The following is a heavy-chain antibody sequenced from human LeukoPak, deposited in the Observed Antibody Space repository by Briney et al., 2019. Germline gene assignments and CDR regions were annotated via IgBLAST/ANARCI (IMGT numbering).Heavy chain of an antibody. CDR1: GGSISSGGYY. D-gene: IGHD3-22*01. CDR3: ATEPFSGGFYDSSGYYSRMPNAFDI. CDR2: IYYSGST. J-gene: IGHJ3*02. V-gene: IGHV4-31*03. Sequence: SQTLSLTCTVSGGSISSGGYYWSWIRQHPGKGLEWIGYIYYSGSTYYNPSLKSRVTISVDTSKNQFSLKLSSVTAADTAVYYCATEPFSGGFYDSSGYYSRMPNAFDIWGQGTMVTVSS.